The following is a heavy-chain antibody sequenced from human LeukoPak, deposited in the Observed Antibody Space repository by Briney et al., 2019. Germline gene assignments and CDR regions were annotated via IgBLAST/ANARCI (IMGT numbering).Heavy chain of an antibody. CDR3: ARGRGYGGNYLRSFDI. Sequence: SQTLSLTCTVSGDSLSDYFWSWIRQPPGKGLEWIGYNSGSTNYNASLKSRVTILLVRSKNQFSLKLSSVTAADTAVYYCARGRGYGGNYLRSFDIWGQGTMVTVSS. D-gene: IGHD1-26*01. J-gene: IGHJ3*02. CDR2: NSGST. V-gene: IGHV4-59*08. CDR1: GDSLSDYF.